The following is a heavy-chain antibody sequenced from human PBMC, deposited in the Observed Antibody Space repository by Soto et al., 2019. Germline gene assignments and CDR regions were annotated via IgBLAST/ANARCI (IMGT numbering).Heavy chain of an antibody. CDR3: AKDILAVMGAFDI. CDR1: GFTFDDYA. V-gene: IGHV3-9*01. J-gene: IGHJ3*02. CDR2: ISWNSGAI. D-gene: IGHD3-16*01. Sequence: GGSLRLSCAASGFTFDDYAMHWVRQAPGKGLEWVSGISWNSGAIGYADSVKGRFTISRDNAKNSLHLQMNSLRADDTAFYYCAKDILAVMGAFDIWGQGTMVTVSS.